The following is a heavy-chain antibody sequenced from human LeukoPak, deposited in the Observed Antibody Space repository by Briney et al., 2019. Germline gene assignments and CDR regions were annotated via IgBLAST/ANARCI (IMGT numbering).Heavy chain of an antibody. D-gene: IGHD3-10*01. CDR2: IHSDGSST. V-gene: IGHV3-74*01. Sequence: GGSLRLSCAVSGFTFSSHTMSWVRQAPGEGLVWVSRIHSDGSSTNYADSVKGRFTISRDNAENTLYLQMNSLRAEDTAVYYCARSLRQNWFDPWGQGTLVTVSS. J-gene: IGHJ5*02. CDR1: GFTFSSHT. CDR3: ARSLRQNWFDP.